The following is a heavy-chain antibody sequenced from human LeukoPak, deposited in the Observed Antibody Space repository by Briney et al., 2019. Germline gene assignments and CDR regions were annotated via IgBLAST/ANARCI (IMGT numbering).Heavy chain of an antibody. V-gene: IGHV1-69*13. D-gene: IGHD4-23*01. CDR2: IIPIFGTA. J-gene: IGHJ4*02. CDR1: GGTFISYA. CDR3: ARSGYGGNSGDYFDY. Sequence: ASVKVSCKASGGTFISYAISWVRQAPGQGLEWMGGIIPIFGTANYAQKFQGRVTITADESTSTAYMELSSLRSEDTAVYYCARSGYGGNSGDYFDYWGQGTLVTVSS.